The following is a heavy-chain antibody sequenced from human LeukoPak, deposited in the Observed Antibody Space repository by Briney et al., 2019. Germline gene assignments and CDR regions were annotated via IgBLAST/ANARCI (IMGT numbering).Heavy chain of an antibody. J-gene: IGHJ4*02. CDR1: GGSFSGYY. Sequence: SETLSLTCAVYGGSFSGYYWSWIRQPPGKGLEWIGEINHSGSTNYNPSLKRRVTISVDTSKNQFSLKLSSVTAADTAVYYCARGLVFDYWGQGTLVTVSS. CDR2: INHSGST. D-gene: IGHD2-15*01. CDR3: ARGLVFDY. V-gene: IGHV4-34*01.